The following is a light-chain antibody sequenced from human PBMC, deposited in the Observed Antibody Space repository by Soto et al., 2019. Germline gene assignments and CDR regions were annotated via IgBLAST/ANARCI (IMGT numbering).Light chain of an antibody. J-gene: IGLJ2*01. CDR2: DVS. CDR3: SSYTSSSTLYVV. V-gene: IGLV2-14*01. Sequence: QSALTQPGSVSGSPGQSITISCTGTSRDVGGYNYVSWYQQHPGKAPKLMIYDVSNRPSGVSNRFSGSKSGNTASLTISGLQAEDEADSYCSSYTSSSTLYVVFGGGTKLTVL. CDR1: SRDVGGYNY.